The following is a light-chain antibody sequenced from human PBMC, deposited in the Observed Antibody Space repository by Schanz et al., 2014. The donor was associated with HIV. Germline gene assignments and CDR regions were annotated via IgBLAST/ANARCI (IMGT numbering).Light chain of an antibody. CDR1: QSISSDY. CDR2: GAS. J-gene: IGKJ1*01. CDR3: QQFGISPPWT. Sequence: EIVLTQSPGTLSVSPGERATLSCRTTQSISSDYLAWYQQRPGQPPRLLIYGASSRATGIPDRFSGSGSGTDFTLTISGLEPEDFAVYYCQQFGISPPWTFGQGTKVEI. V-gene: IGKV3-20*01.